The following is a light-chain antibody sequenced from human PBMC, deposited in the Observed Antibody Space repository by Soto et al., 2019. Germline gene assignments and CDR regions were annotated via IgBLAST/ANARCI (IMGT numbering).Light chain of an antibody. V-gene: IGKV3-20*01. Sequence: ESVLTQSPATVSVSPGERVTLSCRASQSVTSNLAWYQQKPGQAPRLLIYGASSRATGIPDRFSGSGSGTDFTLTISRLEPEDFAVYYCQQYGSSPTFAQGTKVDI. CDR1: QSVTSN. J-gene: IGKJ1*01. CDR2: GAS. CDR3: QQYGSSPT.